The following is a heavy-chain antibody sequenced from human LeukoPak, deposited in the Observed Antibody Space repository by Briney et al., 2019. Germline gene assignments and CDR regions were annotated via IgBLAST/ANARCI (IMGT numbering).Heavy chain of an antibody. J-gene: IGHJ2*01. Sequence: GGSLRLSCAVSGFTVRTNYMSWVRQAPGKGLEWVSILYSAGDIYYVDSVKGRFTISRDNSRNTLYLQMNSLRVEDSAVYYCARDRAPPTSWYFDLWGRGTLVTVSS. D-gene: IGHD3-10*01. CDR2: LYSAGDI. V-gene: IGHV3-53*01. CDR3: ARDRAPPTSWYFDL. CDR1: GFTVRTNY.